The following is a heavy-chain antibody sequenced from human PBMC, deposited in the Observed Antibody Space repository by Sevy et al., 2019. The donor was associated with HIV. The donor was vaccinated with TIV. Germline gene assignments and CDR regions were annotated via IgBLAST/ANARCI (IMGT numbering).Heavy chain of an antibody. CDR1: GYTFTSYD. CDR3: ARGTIRYSSSAEYYYYYMDV. Sequence: ASVKVSCKASGYTFTSYDINWVRQATGQGLEWMGWMNPNSGNTGYAQKFQGRVTMTRNTSISTAYMELSSLRSEDTAVYYCARGTIRYSSSAEYYYYYMDVWGKGTTVTVSS. CDR2: MNPNSGNT. J-gene: IGHJ6*03. D-gene: IGHD6-6*01. V-gene: IGHV1-8*01.